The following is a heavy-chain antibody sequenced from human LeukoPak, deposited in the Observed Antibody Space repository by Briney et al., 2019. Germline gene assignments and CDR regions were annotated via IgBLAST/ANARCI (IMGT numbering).Heavy chain of an antibody. V-gene: IGHV3-23*01. CDR2: LSDSGAST. Sequence: GGSLRLSCAASGFTFTNHAMAWVRLAPGKGLEWVSTLSDSGASTYYADSVKGRFTISRDNSRNTMYLQVDSLRADDTGVYFCARTPNRDGYSHIDFWGQGALVTVSS. CDR3: ARTPNRDGYSHIDF. CDR1: GFTFTNHA. J-gene: IGHJ4*02. D-gene: IGHD5-24*01.